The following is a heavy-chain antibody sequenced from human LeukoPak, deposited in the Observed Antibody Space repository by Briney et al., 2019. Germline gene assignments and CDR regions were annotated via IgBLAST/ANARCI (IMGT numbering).Heavy chain of an antibody. V-gene: IGHV1-2*02. Sequence: GASVKASCKASGYTFTGYYIHWVRQAPGQGLEWMGWINPNSGGTNYAQKFQGRVTMTRDTSISTAYMELSRLRSDDTAVYYCARDGKPWLVTSLFDYWGQGTLVTVSS. CDR1: GYTFTGYY. J-gene: IGHJ4*02. CDR3: ARDGKPWLVTSLFDY. CDR2: INPNSGGT. D-gene: IGHD6-19*01.